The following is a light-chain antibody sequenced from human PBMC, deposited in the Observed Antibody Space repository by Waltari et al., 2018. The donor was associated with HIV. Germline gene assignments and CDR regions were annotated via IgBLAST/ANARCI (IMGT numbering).Light chain of an antibody. J-gene: IGLJ3*02. CDR1: SRDVGSFKF. Sequence: SALTQPASGSGSPGQSISLSCPGTSRDVGSFKFVSGYQQHPGKAPKLLIYEGTKRPSGVSNRFSASKSGNTASLTISGLQAEDEADYYCCSCATPNTRVFGGGTKLTVL. V-gene: IGLV2-23*01. CDR3: CSCATPNTRV. CDR2: EGT.